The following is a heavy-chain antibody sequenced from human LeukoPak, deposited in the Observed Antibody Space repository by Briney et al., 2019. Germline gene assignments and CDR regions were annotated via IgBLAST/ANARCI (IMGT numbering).Heavy chain of an antibody. J-gene: IGHJ4*02. CDR1: GFTFSSYA. V-gene: IGHV3-23*01. D-gene: IGHD4-17*01. CDR2: ISGSGDNT. CDR3: AKAHYGDYANYFDY. Sequence: GGSLRLSCAASGFTFSSYAMSWVRQAPGKGLEWVSAISGSGDNTYYADSVKGRFTISRDYSKNTLYLQMNSLRAEDTALYYCAKAHYGDYANYFDYWGQGTLVSVSS.